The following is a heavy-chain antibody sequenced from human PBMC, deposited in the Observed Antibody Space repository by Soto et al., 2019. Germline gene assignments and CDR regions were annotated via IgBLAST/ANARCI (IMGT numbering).Heavy chain of an antibody. Sequence: GASVKVSCKASGYTFTSYGISWVRQAPGQGLEWMGWISAYNGNTNYAQKLQGRVTMTTDTSTSTAYMKQRSLRSDDTAVYYCARRIIGSSSVHWFDPWGQGTLVTVSS. D-gene: IGHD6-6*01. CDR1: GYTFTSYG. CDR2: ISAYNGNT. J-gene: IGHJ5*02. CDR3: ARRIIGSSSVHWFDP. V-gene: IGHV1-18*01.